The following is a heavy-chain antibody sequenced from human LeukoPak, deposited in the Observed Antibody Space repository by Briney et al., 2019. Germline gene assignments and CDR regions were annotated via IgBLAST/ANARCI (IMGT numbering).Heavy chain of an antibody. CDR2: INHSGST. CDR3: ARISYCTNGVCYASAFDI. V-gene: IGHV4-34*01. CDR1: GGSFSGYY. J-gene: IGHJ3*02. D-gene: IGHD2-8*01. Sequence: PSETLSLTCAVYGGSFSGYYWSWIRQPPGKGLEWIGEINHSGSTNYNPSLKSRVTISVDTSKTHFSLKLSSVTAADTAVYYCARISYCTNGVCYASAFDIWGQGTMVTVSS.